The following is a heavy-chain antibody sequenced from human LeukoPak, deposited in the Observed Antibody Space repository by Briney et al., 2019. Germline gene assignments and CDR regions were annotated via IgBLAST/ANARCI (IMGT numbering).Heavy chain of an antibody. V-gene: IGHV4-59*01. CDR3: ARGVYIAAARYGY. D-gene: IGHD6-13*01. J-gene: IGHJ4*02. Sequence: SETLSLTCTVSGGSISSYYWSWIRQPPGKGLEWIGYIHYSGSTIENIYYSGSTNYNPSLKSQVTISVDTSKNQFSLKLSSVTAADTAVYYCARGVYIAAARYGYWGQGTLVTVSS. CDR1: GGSISSYY. CDR2: IHYSGSTIENIYYSGST.